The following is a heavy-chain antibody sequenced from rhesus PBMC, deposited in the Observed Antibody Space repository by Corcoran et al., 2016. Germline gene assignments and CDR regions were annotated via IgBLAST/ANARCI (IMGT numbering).Heavy chain of an antibody. CDR2: ISSDGREK. Sequence: EVQLVESGGGLVQPGGSLRLSCAASGFTFSGYGFHWVRQAPGNGLEWVTVISSDGREKYHADSVKERITISRDNSKKTLYLQMNSLKLEDTAVYYCTRFDYWGQGVVVTVSS. V-gene: IGHV3-54*02. CDR3: TRFDY. CDR1: GFTFSGYG. J-gene: IGHJ4*01.